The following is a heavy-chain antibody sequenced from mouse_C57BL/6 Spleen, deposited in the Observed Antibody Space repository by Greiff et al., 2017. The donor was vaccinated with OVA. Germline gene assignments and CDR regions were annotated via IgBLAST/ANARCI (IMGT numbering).Heavy chain of an antibody. CDR3: TRGGSSYWFAY. CDR2: ISSGGDYI. J-gene: IGHJ3*01. V-gene: IGHV5-9-1*02. Sequence: EVKLMESGEGLVKPGGSLKLSCAASGFTFSSYAMSWVRQTPEKRLEWVAYISSGGDYIYYADTVKGRFTISRDNARNTLYLQMSSLKSEDTAMYYCTRGGSSYWFAYWGQGTLVTVSA. CDR1: GFTFSSYA. D-gene: IGHD1-1*01.